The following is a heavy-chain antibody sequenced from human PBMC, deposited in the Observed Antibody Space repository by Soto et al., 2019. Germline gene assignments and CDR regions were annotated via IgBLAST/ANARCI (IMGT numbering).Heavy chain of an antibody. J-gene: IGHJ4*02. D-gene: IGHD3-9*01. CDR1: GGTFSSYA. CDR3: ATRVRNFDWLLSPFDY. CDR2: IIPIFKTA. Sequence: QVQPVQSGAEVKKPGSSVKVSCKASGGTFSSYAISWVRQAPGQGLEWMGGIIPIFKTANYAQKFQGRFTISADESASTVYMELTSLRSEDTAVYYCATRVRNFDWLLSPFDYWGQGTLVTVSS. V-gene: IGHV1-69*12.